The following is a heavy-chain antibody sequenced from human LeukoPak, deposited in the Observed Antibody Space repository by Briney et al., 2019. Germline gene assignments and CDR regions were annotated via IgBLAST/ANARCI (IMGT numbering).Heavy chain of an antibody. CDR2: INPHKRGT. CDR1: GYTFTGYY. Sequence: ASLKVSCKASGYTFTGYYMHWVRQAPGQGLEWMGWINPHKRGTNYEQKFQGRVTMTRDTFISTAYMELSRLRSDDTAVYYCARDVGGYCSSTSCYFFEYWGQGTLVIVTS. D-gene: IGHD2-2*01. J-gene: IGHJ4*02. CDR3: ARDVGGYCSSTSCYFFEY. V-gene: IGHV1-2*02.